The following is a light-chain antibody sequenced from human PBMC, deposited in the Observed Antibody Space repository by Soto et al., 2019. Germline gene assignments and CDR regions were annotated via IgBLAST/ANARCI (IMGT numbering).Light chain of an antibody. CDR2: AVS. CDR3: QQSYSTPWT. J-gene: IGKJ1*01. V-gene: IGKV1-39*01. CDR1: QTISSS. Sequence: DIQMTPSPSSLSASVGDRVTITCRTSQTISSSLNWYQQKPGKAPKLLIYAVSNLQSGVPSRFSGSGSGTDFTLTISSLQPEDFATYHCQQSYSTPWTFGQGTEVAIK.